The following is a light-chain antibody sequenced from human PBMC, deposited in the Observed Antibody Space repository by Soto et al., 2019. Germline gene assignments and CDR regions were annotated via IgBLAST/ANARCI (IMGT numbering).Light chain of an antibody. CDR3: YSAADNMGV. V-gene: IGLV3-27*01. CDR2: KDS. J-gene: IGLJ1*01. CDR1: VLAKKY. Sequence: SYELTQPSSVSVSPGQTARITCSGDVLAKKYARWFQQKPGQAPVLVIYKDSERPSGIPERFSDSSSGTTVTLTISGAQVEDEADYYCYSAADNMGVFGTGTKVTVL.